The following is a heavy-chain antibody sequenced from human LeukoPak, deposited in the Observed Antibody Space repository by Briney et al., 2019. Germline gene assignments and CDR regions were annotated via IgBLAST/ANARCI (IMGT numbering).Heavy chain of an antibody. CDR3: ARLGYSSSWYKIDY. Sequence: SETLSLTCTVSGGSISIYHWSWIRQPPGKGLEWIGYIYSSGSTNYNPSLESRVTISGDTSKSQFSLKLSSVTAADTAVYYCARLGYSSSWYKIDYWGQGTLVTVSS. J-gene: IGHJ4*02. V-gene: IGHV4-59*08. CDR2: IYSSGST. CDR1: GGSISIYH. D-gene: IGHD6-13*01.